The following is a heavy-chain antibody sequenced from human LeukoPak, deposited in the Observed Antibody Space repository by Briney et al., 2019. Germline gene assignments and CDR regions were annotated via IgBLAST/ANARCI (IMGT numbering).Heavy chain of an antibody. CDR1: GFTFSSYW. Sequence: GGSLRLSCAASGFTFSSYWMHWVRQAPGKGLVWASRINSDGSSTSYAESVKGRFTISRDNAKNTLYLQMNSLRAEDTAVYYCARGQSVRNDLWGQGTLVTVS. V-gene: IGHV3-74*01. D-gene: IGHD1-1*01. J-gene: IGHJ4*02. CDR3: ARGQSVRNDL. CDR2: INSDGSST.